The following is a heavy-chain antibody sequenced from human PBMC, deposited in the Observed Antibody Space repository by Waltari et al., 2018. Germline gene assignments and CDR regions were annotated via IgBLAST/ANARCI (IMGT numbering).Heavy chain of an antibody. D-gene: IGHD6-13*01. CDR3: ARGIAAQRTAC. J-gene: IGHJ4*02. V-gene: IGHV3-21*01. CDR2: ISSSSSYI. CDR1: GFTFSSYS. Sequence: EVQLVESGGGLVKPGGSLRLSCAASGFTFSSYSMNWVRQAPGKGLVWVSSISSSSSYIYYADSVKGRFTISRDNAKNSLYLQMNSLRAEDTAVYYCARGIAAQRTACWGQGTLVTVSS.